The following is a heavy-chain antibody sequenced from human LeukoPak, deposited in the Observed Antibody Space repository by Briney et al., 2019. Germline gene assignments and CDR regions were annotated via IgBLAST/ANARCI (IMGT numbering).Heavy chain of an antibody. V-gene: IGHV1-2*02. D-gene: IGHD1-26*01. Sequence: VASVKVSCKASGYTFTGYYIHWVRQAPGQGLEWMGWINRHSGDGNYAQKFQGRVTMTRDTPISTAYMELSRLSSDDTAVYYCARDGGIVGATGPFDYWGQGTLVTVSS. CDR3: ARDGGIVGATGPFDY. CDR2: INRHSGDG. CDR1: GYTFTGYY. J-gene: IGHJ4*02.